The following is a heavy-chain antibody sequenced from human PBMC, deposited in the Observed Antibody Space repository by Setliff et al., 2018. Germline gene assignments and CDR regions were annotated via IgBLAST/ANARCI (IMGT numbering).Heavy chain of an antibody. J-gene: IGHJ5*02. CDR2: TYYSGST. CDR3: ARDYYYDSSGPGHWFDP. CDR1: GGSISSHY. D-gene: IGHD3-22*01. V-gene: IGHV4-59*11. Sequence: PSETLSLTCTVSGGSISSHYWSWIRQPPGKGLEWIGSTYYSGSTNYNPSLKSRVTISVDTSKNQFSLKLSSVTAADTAVYYCARDYYYDSSGPGHWFDPWGQGTLVTVSS.